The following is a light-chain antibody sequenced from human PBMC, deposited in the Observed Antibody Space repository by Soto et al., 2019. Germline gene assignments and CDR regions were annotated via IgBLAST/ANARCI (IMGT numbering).Light chain of an antibody. Sequence: EIVITQSPGTLSVSPGERATLSCMASQSVRSNLAWYEQKPGQAPRLLIYGASTRETGIPAGLSGSGAGTECTRPISSLQSEDYEVDYCQQYNNWTPTFGQGTKVDIK. J-gene: IGKJ1*01. V-gene: IGKV3-15*01. CDR1: QSVRSN. CDR2: GAS. CDR3: QQYNNWTPT.